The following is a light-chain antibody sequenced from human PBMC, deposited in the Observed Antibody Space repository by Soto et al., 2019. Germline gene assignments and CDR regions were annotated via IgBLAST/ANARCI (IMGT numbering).Light chain of an antibody. CDR1: SRDASGYNY. CDR3: SSYAGSSNV. J-gene: IGLJ1*01. CDR2: EVN. V-gene: IGLV2-8*01. Sequence: QSVLTQPPSASGSPGQSVAISCTGTSRDASGYNYVSWYQQHPGKAPKLMIDEVNKRPSGVPDRFSGSKSGNTASLTVSGLQAEAEADYYCSSYAGSSNVFGTRTKVTVL.